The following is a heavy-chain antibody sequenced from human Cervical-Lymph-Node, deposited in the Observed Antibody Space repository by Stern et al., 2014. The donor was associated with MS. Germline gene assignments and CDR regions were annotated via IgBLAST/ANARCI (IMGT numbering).Heavy chain of an antibody. V-gene: IGHV3-30*04. D-gene: IGHD3-22*01. J-gene: IGHJ4*02. CDR3: ARGTDYYESSGFHD. Sequence: VQLVQSGGGVVQPGTSLRLSCAASKFTFSTYAIHWVRQAPGKGPEWVAVISYRGGNTYYADSVKGRFTIYRDNSKNTLYLQMDSLRTEDTAVYYCARGTDYYESSGFHDCGQGTVVTVSS. CDR1: KFTFSTYA. CDR2: ISYRGGNT.